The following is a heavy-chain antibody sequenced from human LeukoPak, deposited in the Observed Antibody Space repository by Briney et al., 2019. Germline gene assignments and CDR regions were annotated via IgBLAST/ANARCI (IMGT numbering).Heavy chain of an antibody. CDR2: IIPIFGTA. Sequence: ASVKVSCKASGGTFSSYAISWVRQAPGQGLEWMGGIIPIFGTANYAQKCQGRGMITTEDSTSTAYMEQSSLRSEATAVYYCASQGSRDGYNYPLFRWGQGTLVTVSS. V-gene: IGHV1-69*05. J-gene: IGHJ4*02. CDR3: ASQGSRDGYNYPLFR. CDR1: GGTFSSYA. D-gene: IGHD5-24*01.